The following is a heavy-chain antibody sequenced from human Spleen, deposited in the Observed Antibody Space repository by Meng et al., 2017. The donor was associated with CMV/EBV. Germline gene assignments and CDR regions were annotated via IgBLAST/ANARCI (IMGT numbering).Heavy chain of an antibody. V-gene: IGHV3-21*01. CDR2: ISSSSSYI. CDR1: GFTFSSYS. J-gene: IGHJ4*02. D-gene: IGHD2-2*01. CDR3: ARDLARLAEYQLPDDY. Sequence: GGSLRLSCAASGFTFSSYSMNWVRQAPGKGLEWASSISSSSSYIYYADSVKGRFTISRDNAKNTLYLQMNSLRAEDTAVYYCARDLARLAEYQLPDDYWGQGTLVTVSS.